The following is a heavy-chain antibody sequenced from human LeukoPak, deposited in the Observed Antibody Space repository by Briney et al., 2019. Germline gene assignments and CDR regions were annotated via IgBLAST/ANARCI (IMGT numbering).Heavy chain of an antibody. Sequence: GGSLRLSCAASGFTFSSYSMNWVRQAPGKGLEWVSSISSSSSYIYYADSVKGRFTISRDNAKSSLYLQMNSLRAEDTAVYYCARGVRDTAMVASEYYFDYWGQGTLVTVSS. CDR1: GFTFSSYS. V-gene: IGHV3-21*01. J-gene: IGHJ4*02. D-gene: IGHD5-18*01. CDR3: ARGVRDTAMVASEYYFDY. CDR2: ISSSSSYI.